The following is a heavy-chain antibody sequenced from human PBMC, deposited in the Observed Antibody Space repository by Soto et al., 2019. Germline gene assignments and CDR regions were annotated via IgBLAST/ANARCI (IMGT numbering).Heavy chain of an antibody. CDR2: INAGNGNT. CDR1: GYTFTSYA. Sequence: ASVKVSCKASGYTFTSYAMHWVRQAPGQRLEWIGWINAGNGNTKYSKKNQGRVTITRNTSASTAYMELSSLRSEDTAVYYCASTVGYYYGMDVWGQGTTVSVS. CDR3: ASTVGYYYGMDV. J-gene: IGHJ6*01. V-gene: IGHV1-3*01. D-gene: IGHD4-17*01.